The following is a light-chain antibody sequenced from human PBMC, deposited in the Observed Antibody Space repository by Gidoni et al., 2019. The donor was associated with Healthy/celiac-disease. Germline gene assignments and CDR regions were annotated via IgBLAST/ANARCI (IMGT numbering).Light chain of an antibody. CDR1: QSVSSSY. CDR2: GAS. CDR3: QQYGSSPT. Sequence: EIVFTQSPGTLSLSPGERATLSCRASQSVSSSYLAWYQQKPGPAPRLLIYGASSRATGIPDRFSGSGSGTDFTLTISRLEPEDFAVYYCQQYGSSPTFGQGTKVEIK. J-gene: IGKJ1*01. V-gene: IGKV3-20*01.